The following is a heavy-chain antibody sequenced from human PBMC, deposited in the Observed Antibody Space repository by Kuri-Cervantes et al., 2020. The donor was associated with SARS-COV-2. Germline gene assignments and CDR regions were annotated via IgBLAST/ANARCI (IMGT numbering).Heavy chain of an antibody. CDR2: IYSGGSST. CDR3: AKDGDPDY. D-gene: IGHD2-21*01. V-gene: IGHV3-23*03. Sequence: LSLTCAVYGGSFSGYYWSWVRQAPGKGLEWVSVIYSGGSSTYYADSVKGRFTISRDNSKNTLYLQMNSLRAEDTAVYYCAKDGDPDYWGQGTRGTVSS. CDR1: GGSFSGYY. J-gene: IGHJ4*02.